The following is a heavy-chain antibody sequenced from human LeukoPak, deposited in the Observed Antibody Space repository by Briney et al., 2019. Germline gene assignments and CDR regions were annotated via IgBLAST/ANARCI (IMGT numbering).Heavy chain of an antibody. CDR3: AKDGSFRSSFVNFGDY. J-gene: IGHJ4*02. V-gene: IGHV3-30*18. CDR1: GFTFSTYG. CDR2: ISYDGSNK. D-gene: IGHD3-10*01. Sequence: HPGGSLRLSCAASGFTFSTYGMHWVRQAPGKGLEWVAVISYDGSNKYYADSVKGRFTISRDNSKNTLYLQMNSLRAEDTAVYYCAKDGSFRSSFVNFGDYWGQGTLVTVSS.